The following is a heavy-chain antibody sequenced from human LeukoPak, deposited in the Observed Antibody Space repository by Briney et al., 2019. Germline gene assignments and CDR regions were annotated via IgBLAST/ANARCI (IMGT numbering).Heavy chain of an antibody. V-gene: IGHV3-74*01. CDR1: GFTFSSYW. D-gene: IGHD3-3*01. CDR2: INSDGSST. Sequence: GGSLRLSCVASGFTFSSYWMHWVRQAPGKGLVWVSRINSDGSSTSYADSVKGRFTISRDNAKNTLYLQMNSLRAEDTAVYYCARGDFWSGYYIHWGQGTLVTVSS. CDR3: ARGDFWSGYYIH. J-gene: IGHJ4*02.